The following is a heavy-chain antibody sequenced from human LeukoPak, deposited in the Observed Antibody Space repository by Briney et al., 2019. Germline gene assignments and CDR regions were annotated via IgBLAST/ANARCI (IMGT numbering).Heavy chain of an antibody. V-gene: IGHV3-30*02. J-gene: IGHJ4*02. CDR1: GFSFSDFG. Sequence: GSLRLSCAASGFSFSDFGMHWIRQAPGKGLEWVTLIRSDGSSIYYADSVKGRFTISRDNSRNTLYLQMNSLRVEDTAVYYCAKDRDEYGNDCWGQGILVNVST. CDR3: AKDRDEYGNDC. D-gene: IGHD4-11*01. CDR2: IRSDGSSI.